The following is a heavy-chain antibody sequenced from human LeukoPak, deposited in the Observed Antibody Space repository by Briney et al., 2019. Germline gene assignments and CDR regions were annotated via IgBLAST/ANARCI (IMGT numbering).Heavy chain of an antibody. J-gene: IGHJ6*02. Sequence: GGSLRLSCAASGFTFSSYGMHWVRQAPGKGLEWVAVISYDGSNKYYADSVKGRFTISRDNSKNTLYLQMNSLRAEDTAVYYCARDGYCSSTSCYNDYYYYGMDVWGQGTTVTVSS. CDR3: ARDGYCSSTSCYNDYYYYGMDV. D-gene: IGHD2-2*02. V-gene: IGHV3-30*19. CDR2: ISYDGSNK. CDR1: GFTFSSYG.